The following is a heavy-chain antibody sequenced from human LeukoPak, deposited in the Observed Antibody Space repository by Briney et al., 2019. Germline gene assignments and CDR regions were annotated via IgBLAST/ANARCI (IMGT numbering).Heavy chain of an antibody. D-gene: IGHD2-15*01. CDR3: ARGPGPVAATRGDWWFDP. Sequence: ASVKVSCKASGYSSSNYGISWVRQAPGQGLEWMGWIHIYRGNTNYAQKFQGRVTMTTDTSTSTVYMELSSLRSEDTAVYYCARGPGPVAATRGDWWFDPWGQGTLVTVSS. CDR1: GYSSSNYG. CDR2: IHIYRGNT. J-gene: IGHJ5*02. V-gene: IGHV1-18*01.